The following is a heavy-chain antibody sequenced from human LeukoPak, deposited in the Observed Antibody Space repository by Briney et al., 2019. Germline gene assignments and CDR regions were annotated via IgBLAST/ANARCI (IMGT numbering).Heavy chain of an antibody. CDR3: ARLPGVGFLEWLLDY. J-gene: IGHJ4*02. Sequence: GGSLRLSCAASGFTVSSNYMSWVRQAPGKGLEWVSVIYSGGSTYYADSVKGRFTISRDNSKNTLYLQMNSLRAEDTAIYYCARLPGVGFLEWLLDYWGQGTLVTVS. D-gene: IGHD3-3*01. CDR1: GFTVSSNY. V-gene: IGHV3-53*01. CDR2: IYSGGST.